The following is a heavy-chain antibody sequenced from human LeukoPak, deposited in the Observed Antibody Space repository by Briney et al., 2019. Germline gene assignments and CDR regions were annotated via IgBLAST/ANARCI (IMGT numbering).Heavy chain of an antibody. CDR1: GFTFSDYY. V-gene: IGHV3-11*01. J-gene: IGHJ6*02. CDR3: ARDPSNYYYYDMDV. Sequence: GGSLRLSCAASGFTFSDYYMSWIRQAPGKGLEWVSYISSSGSTIYYADSVKGRFTISRDNAKNSLYLQMNSLRAEDTAVYYCARDPSNYYYYDMDVWGQGTTVTVSS. CDR2: ISSSGSTI.